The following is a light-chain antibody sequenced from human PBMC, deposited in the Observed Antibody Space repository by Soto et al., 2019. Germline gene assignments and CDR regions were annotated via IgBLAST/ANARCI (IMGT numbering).Light chain of an antibody. CDR1: QSISSW. CDR2: DAS. V-gene: IGKV1-5*01. Sequence: DIQMTQSPSTLSASVGDRVTTTCRASQSISSWLAWYQQKPGKAPKLLIYDASSLESGVPSRFSGSGSGTEFTLTFSSLQPDDFAPYYCQQYNSYWTFGQGTKVDIK. CDR3: QQYNSYWT. J-gene: IGKJ1*01.